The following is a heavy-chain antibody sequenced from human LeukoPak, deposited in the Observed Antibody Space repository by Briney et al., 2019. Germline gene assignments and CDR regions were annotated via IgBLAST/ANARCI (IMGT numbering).Heavy chain of an antibody. V-gene: IGHV3-9*01. CDR2: IRCISYSI. J-gene: IGHJ4*02. Sequence: PGGSLRLSCAASGFTLDVYAMHWVRHPPGRGREWVSGIRCISYSIGYTDSVKGRFTISRDNAKNSLYLQMNSLRAEDTALYYCAKDSYGDYSYYFDYWGQGTLVTVSS. D-gene: IGHD4-17*01. CDR3: AKDSYGDYSYYFDY. CDR1: GFTLDVYA.